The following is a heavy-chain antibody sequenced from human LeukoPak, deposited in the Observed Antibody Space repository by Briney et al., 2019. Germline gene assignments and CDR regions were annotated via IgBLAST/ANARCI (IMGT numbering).Heavy chain of an antibody. CDR3: ARALTLLYGSGPEDAFDI. CDR2: ISSSGSTI. V-gene: IGHV3-11*04. Sequence: GGSLRLSCAASGFTFSDYYMSWIRQAPGKGLEWVSYISSSGSTIYYADSVKGRFTISRDNAKNSLYLQMNSLRAEDTAVYYCARALTLLYGSGPEDAFDIWGQGTMVTVSS. D-gene: IGHD3-10*01. J-gene: IGHJ3*02. CDR1: GFTFSDYY.